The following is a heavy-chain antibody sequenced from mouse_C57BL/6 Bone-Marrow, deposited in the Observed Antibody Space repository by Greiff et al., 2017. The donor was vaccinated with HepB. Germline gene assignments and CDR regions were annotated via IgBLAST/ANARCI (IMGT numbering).Heavy chain of an antibody. CDR1: GYAFSSSW. Sequence: QVQLQQSGPELVKPGASVKISCKASGYAFSSSWMNWVKQRPGKGLEWIGRIYPGDGDTNYNGKFKGKATLTADKSSSTAYMQLSSLTSEDSAVYFCARDSNYYYFDYWGQGTTLTVSS. CDR3: ARDSNYYYFDY. V-gene: IGHV1-82*01. CDR2: IYPGDGDT. J-gene: IGHJ2*01. D-gene: IGHD2-5*01.